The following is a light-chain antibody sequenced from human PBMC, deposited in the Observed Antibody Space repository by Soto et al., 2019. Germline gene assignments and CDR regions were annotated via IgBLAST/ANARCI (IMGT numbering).Light chain of an antibody. CDR3: QQRSNWPRT. Sequence: VLTQSPATLSMSPGDRATLSCRASQSVSTYLAWFQQNPGQAPRLLIYDASNRATGIPARFSGSGSGRDFTLTISSLEPEDFAVYFCQQRSNWPRTFGQGTKVEIK. CDR2: DAS. J-gene: IGKJ1*01. V-gene: IGKV3-11*02. CDR1: QSVSTY.